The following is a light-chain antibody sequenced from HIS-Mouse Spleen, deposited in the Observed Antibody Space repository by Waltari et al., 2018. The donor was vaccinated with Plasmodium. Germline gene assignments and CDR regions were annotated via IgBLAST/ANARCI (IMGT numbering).Light chain of an antibody. CDR2: EGS. Sequence: QSALTQPASVSGSPGQSITISCTGTSRDVGSYNLVSWYQQHPGKAPKLMIYEGSKRPSGVSNRFFGSKSGNTASLTISGLQAEDEADYYCCSYAGSSTFVFGGGTKLTVL. J-gene: IGLJ3*02. CDR3: CSYAGSSTFV. V-gene: IGLV2-23*03. CDR1: SRDVGSYNL.